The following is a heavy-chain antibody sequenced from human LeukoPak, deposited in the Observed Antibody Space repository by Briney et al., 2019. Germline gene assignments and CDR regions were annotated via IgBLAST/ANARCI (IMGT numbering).Heavy chain of an antibody. Sequence: GGSLRLSCAASGFTVSSNYMSWARQAPGKGLEWVSVIYSGGSTYYADSVKGRFTISRDNSKNTLYLQMNSLRAEDTAVYYYAKISWQQLVFLDYWGQGTLVTVSS. V-gene: IGHV3-53*01. CDR2: IYSGGST. D-gene: IGHD6-13*01. CDR3: AKISWQQLVFLDY. J-gene: IGHJ4*02. CDR1: GFTVSSNY.